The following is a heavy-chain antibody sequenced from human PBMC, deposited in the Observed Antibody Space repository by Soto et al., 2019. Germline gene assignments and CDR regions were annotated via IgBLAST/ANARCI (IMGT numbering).Heavy chain of an antibody. CDR2: ISYDGSNK. J-gene: IGHJ6*02. Sequence: GGSLRLSCAASGFTFSSYAMHWVRQAPGKGLEWVAVISYDGSNKYYADSVKGRFTISRDNSKNTLYLQMNSLRAEDTAVYYCARDQRVATFAESRWSYGMDVWGQGTTVTVSS. CDR1: GFTFSSYA. V-gene: IGHV3-30-3*01. CDR3: ARDQRVATFAESRWSYGMDV. D-gene: IGHD5-12*01.